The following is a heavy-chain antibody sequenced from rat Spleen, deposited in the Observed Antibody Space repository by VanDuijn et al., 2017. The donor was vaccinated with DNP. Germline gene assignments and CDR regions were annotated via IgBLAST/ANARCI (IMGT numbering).Heavy chain of an antibody. Sequence: QVQLKESGPGLVQPSETLSLTCTVSGFSLTTYSVSWVRQPSGKGPEWMGKMWYDGDTAYNSALKSRLSISRDTSKSQVFLKMNSLQPEDTGTYYCARHRDYYDGHFRFFDYWGQGVMVTLSS. CDR2: MWYDGDT. CDR1: GFSLTTYS. V-gene: IGHV2-34*01. J-gene: IGHJ2*01. D-gene: IGHD1-12*03. CDR3: ARHRDYYDGHFRFFDY.